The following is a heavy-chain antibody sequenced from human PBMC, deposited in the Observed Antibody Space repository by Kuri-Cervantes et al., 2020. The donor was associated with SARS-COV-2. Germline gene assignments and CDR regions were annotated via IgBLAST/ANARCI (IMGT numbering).Heavy chain of an antibody. CDR3: ARTYSSSSLFYDY. V-gene: IGHV4-4*02. D-gene: IGHD6-6*01. Sequence: SETLSLTCAVSGGSISSSNWWSWVRQPPGKGLEWIGEIYHSGCTNYNPSLKSRVTISVDKSKNQFSLKLSSVTAADTAVYYCARTYSSSSLFYDYWGQGTLVTVSS. CDR1: GGSISSSNW. J-gene: IGHJ4*02. CDR2: IYHSGCT.